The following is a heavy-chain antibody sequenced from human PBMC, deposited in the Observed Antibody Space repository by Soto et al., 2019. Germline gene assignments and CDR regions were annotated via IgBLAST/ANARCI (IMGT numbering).Heavy chain of an antibody. D-gene: IGHD5-18*01. Sequence: QVQLVQSGAEVKKPGSSVKVSCKASGGTFSSYAISWVRQAPGQGLEWMGGIIPIFGKANYAQKFQGRVTITADESTSTDYMELSSLGSEETAVYYCTGGGYSYGYHYYYCMDVWGQGTTVTVSS. CDR3: TGGGYSYGYHYYYCMDV. CDR2: IIPIFGKA. J-gene: IGHJ6*02. V-gene: IGHV1-69*01. CDR1: GGTFSSYA.